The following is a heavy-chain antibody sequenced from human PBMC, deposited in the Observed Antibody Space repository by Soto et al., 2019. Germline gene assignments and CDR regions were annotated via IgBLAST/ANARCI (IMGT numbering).Heavy chain of an antibody. D-gene: IGHD2-2*01. CDR2: VYYSGSS. CDR3: AKLSFFSSTCYFPGLYDF. J-gene: IGHJ4*02. CDR1: GDSISGGASF. Sequence: SETLSLTCTVSGDSISGGASFWSWIRQPPGKGLEWIANVYYSGSSYYNPSLKSRLTISVDTTKNQFSLQLKSMTAADTAVYYCAKLSFFSSTCYFPGLYDFCGQGTLVLGSS. V-gene: IGHV4-31*03.